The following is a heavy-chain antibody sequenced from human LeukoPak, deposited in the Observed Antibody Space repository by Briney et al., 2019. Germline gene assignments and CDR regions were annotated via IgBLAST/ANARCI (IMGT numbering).Heavy chain of an antibody. D-gene: IGHD3-10*01. CDR3: AKGLYGSGSLVSALAY. V-gene: IGHV3-9*01. Sequence: GGSLRLSCAASGFTFDDYAMHWVRQAPGKGLEWVSGISWNSGSIGYADSVKGRFTISRDNAKNSLYLQMNSLRAEDTALYYCAKGLYGSGSLVSALAYWGQGTLVTVSS. CDR1: GFTFDDYA. J-gene: IGHJ4*02. CDR2: ISWNSGSI.